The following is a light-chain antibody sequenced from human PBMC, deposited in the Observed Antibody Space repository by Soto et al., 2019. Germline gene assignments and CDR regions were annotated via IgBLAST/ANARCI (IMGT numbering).Light chain of an antibody. CDR3: QQADRYPLT. Sequence: AIRMTQSPSSLSASTGDRVTITCRASQGISSYLAWYQQKPGKAPKLLIYAASTLQSGVPSRFSGSGSGTDFTLTISCLQSEDFVTYYCQQADRYPLTFGGGTKVEIK. V-gene: IGKV1-8*01. CDR1: QGISSY. J-gene: IGKJ4*01. CDR2: AAS.